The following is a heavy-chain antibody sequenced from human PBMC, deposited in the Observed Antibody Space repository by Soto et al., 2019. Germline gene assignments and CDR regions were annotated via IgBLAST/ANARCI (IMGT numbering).Heavy chain of an antibody. J-gene: IGHJ4*02. CDR2: ISGSGDST. CDR3: AKASSCGWSLDY. CDR1: GFTFSTYA. D-gene: IGHD6-19*01. Sequence: EVQLLESGGGLVQPGGSLRLSCAASGFTFSTYAMNWVRQDPGKGLEWVSGISGSGDSTYYADSVKSRFTVSRDNSKNKLYLQMNSLRAEDTALFYWAKASSCGWSLDYWGQGTLVTVSS. V-gene: IGHV3-23*01.